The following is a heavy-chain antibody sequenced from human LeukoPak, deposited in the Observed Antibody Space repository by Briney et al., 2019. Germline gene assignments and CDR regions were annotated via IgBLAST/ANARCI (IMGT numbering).Heavy chain of an antibody. J-gene: IGHJ5*02. Sequence: PSETLSLTCTVSGGSVSSGTYFWTWVRQPPGKGLEWIGHIHYSVTTNYNPSLKSRVTMSLDTSKNQFSLKLTSVTAADTAVYYCARSGSYRGYNWFDPWGQGTLVTVSS. CDR3: ARSGSYRGYNWFDP. CDR1: GGSVSSGTYF. V-gene: IGHV4-61*01. CDR2: IHYSVTT. D-gene: IGHD1-26*01.